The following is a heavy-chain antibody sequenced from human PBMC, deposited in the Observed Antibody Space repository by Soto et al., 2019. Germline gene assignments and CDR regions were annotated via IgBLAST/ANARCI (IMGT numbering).Heavy chain of an antibody. V-gene: IGHV1-69*06. CDR1: GGTFSSYA. J-gene: IGHJ6*02. CDR3: ARSPVWAVPLPSFNYYVMDD. CDR2: IIPIFGTA. Sequence: QVQLVQSGAEVKKPGSSVKVSCKASGGTFSSYAISWVRQAPGQGLEWMGGIIPIFGTANYAQKFQGRVTITADKSSSTANMELGSLRSEDTAVYSFARSPVWAVPLPSFNYYVMDDWGQGTTVTVAS. D-gene: IGHD3-16*01.